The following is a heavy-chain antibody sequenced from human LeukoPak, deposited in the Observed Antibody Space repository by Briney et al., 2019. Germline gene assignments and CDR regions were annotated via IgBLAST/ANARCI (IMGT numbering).Heavy chain of an antibody. J-gene: IGHJ4*02. V-gene: IGHV4-31*03. CDR1: GGSISSGGYY. CDR2: IYYSGST. D-gene: IGHD6-13*01. CDR3: ARVVIAAAEGGDY. Sequence: SETLSLTRTVSGGSISSGGYYWSWIRQHPGKGLEWIGYIYYSGSTYYNPSLKSRVTISVDTSKSQFSLKLSSVTAADTAVYYCARVVIAAAEGGDYWGQGTLVTVSS.